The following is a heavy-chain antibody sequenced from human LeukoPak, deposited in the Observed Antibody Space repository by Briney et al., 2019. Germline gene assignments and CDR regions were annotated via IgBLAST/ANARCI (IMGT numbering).Heavy chain of an antibody. V-gene: IGHV1-18*01. CDR1: GYTFTSYG. Sequence: ASVKVSCKASGYTFTSYGISWVRQAPGQGLEWMGRISAYNGNTNYAQKLQGRVTMTTDTSTSTAYMELRSLRSDDTAVYYCARDCSSTSCYTTIDYWGQGTLVTVS. CDR3: ARDCSSTSCYTTIDY. D-gene: IGHD2-2*02. CDR2: ISAYNGNT. J-gene: IGHJ4*02.